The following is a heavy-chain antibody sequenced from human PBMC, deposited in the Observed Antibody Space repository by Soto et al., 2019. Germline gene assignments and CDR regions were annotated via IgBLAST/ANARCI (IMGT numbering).Heavy chain of an antibody. J-gene: IGHJ5*02. CDR2: SYYSGTS. V-gene: IGHV4-39*01. D-gene: IGHD1-20*01. CDR3: TRRYNWNDYYFDP. Sequence: SETLSLTCTVSGGSIRVQSCYWTWIRQTPGKGLEWVGSSYYSGTSYFNPALKGRVTISVDTSTNQFSLRLTSVTAADTAVYYCTRRYNWNDYYFDPWGQGTLVTVSS. CDR1: GGSIRVQSCY.